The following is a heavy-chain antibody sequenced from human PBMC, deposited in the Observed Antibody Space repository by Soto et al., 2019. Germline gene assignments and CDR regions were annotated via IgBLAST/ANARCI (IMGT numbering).Heavy chain of an antibody. J-gene: IGHJ4*02. Sequence: EVQPVESGGTLVQPGESLRLSCAASGFTISSYWMSWVRQAPGKGLEWVANIKQDGSERYYMGSVNGRFTISRDNAKNSLYLQMSSLTVEDTAVYYCARWDNGYDFGGQGTLVTISS. CDR1: GFTISSYW. V-gene: IGHV3-7*01. D-gene: IGHD5-12*01. CDR3: ARWDNGYDF. CDR2: IKQDGSER.